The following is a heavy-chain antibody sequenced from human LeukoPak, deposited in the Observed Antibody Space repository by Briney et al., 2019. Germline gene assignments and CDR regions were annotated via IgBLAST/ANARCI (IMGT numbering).Heavy chain of an antibody. Sequence: PGGSRRLSCAASGFTFSSYAMSWVRQAPGKGLEWVSAISGSGGSTYYADSVKGRFTISRDNSKNTLYLQMNSLRAEDTAVYYCAKDESSSSPVSPYYFDYWGQGTLVTVSS. D-gene: IGHD6-13*01. CDR3: AKDESSSSPVSPYYFDY. J-gene: IGHJ4*02. V-gene: IGHV3-23*01. CDR2: ISGSGGST. CDR1: GFTFSSYA.